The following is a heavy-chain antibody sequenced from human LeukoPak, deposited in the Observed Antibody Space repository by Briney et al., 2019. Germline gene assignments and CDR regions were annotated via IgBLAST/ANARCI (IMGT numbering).Heavy chain of an antibody. J-gene: IGHJ6*03. Sequence: WASVKVSCKASGYTFTGYYMHWVRQAPGQGLEWMGWINPNSGGTNYAQKFQGRVTMTRDTSISTAYMELSRLRSDDTAVYYCARDGVFRFEVGDVYYYYMDVWGKGTTVIISS. D-gene: IGHD2-21*02. CDR2: INPNSGGT. CDR1: GYTFTGYY. V-gene: IGHV1-2*02. CDR3: ARDGVFRFEVGDVYYYYMDV.